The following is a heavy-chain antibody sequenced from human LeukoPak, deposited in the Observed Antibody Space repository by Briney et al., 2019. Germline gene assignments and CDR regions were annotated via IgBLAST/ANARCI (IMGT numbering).Heavy chain of an antibody. CDR3: ARENTMILHSDAFDI. CDR2: IYTSGST. Sequence: SETLSLTCTVSGGSISSYYWSWIRQPAGKGLEWIGRIYTSGSTNYNPSLKSRVTMSVDTSKNQFSLKLSSVTAADTAVYYCARENTMILHSDAFDIWGQGTMVTVSS. V-gene: IGHV4-4*07. D-gene: IGHD3-22*01. J-gene: IGHJ3*02. CDR1: GGSISSYY.